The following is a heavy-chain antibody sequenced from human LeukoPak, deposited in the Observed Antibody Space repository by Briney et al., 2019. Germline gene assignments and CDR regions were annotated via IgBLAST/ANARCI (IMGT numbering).Heavy chain of an antibody. V-gene: IGHV1-2*02. D-gene: IGHD3-22*01. CDR1: GYTFTGYY. Sequence: GASVKVSCKASGYTFTGYYMHWVRQAPGQGLEWMGWINPNSGGTNYAQKFQGRVTMTRDTSISTAYMEPSRLRSDDTAVYYCARDPHRYYDSSGYRRYYYYMDVWGKGTTVTVSS. CDR2: INPNSGGT. J-gene: IGHJ6*03. CDR3: ARDPHRYYDSSGYRRYYYYMDV.